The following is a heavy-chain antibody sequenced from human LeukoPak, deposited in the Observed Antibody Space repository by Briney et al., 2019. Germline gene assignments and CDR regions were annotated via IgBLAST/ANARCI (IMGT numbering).Heavy chain of an antibody. V-gene: IGHV3-48*03. CDR2: ISSSGSTI. CDR1: GFTFSSYE. Sequence: GGPLRLSCAASGFTFSSYEMNWVRQAPGKGLEWVSYISSSGSTIYYADSVKGRFTISRDNAKNSLYLQMNSLRAEDTAVYYCAELSITMIGGVWGKGTTVTISS. J-gene: IGHJ6*04. CDR3: AELSITMIGGV. D-gene: IGHD3-10*02.